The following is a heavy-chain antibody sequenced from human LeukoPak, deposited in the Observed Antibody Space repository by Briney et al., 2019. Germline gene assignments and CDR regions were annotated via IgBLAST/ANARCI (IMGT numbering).Heavy chain of an antibody. CDR1: GFTFSSYW. J-gene: IGHJ3*02. Sequence: GGSLRLSCAASGFTFSSYWMSWARQAPGKGLEWVANIKQDGSEKYYVDCVKGRFTISRDNAKNSLYLQMNSLRAEDTAVYYCAGSGGVIASDAFDIWGQGTMVTVSS. CDR3: AGSGGVIASDAFDI. V-gene: IGHV3-7*01. D-gene: IGHD3-16*02. CDR2: IKQDGSEK.